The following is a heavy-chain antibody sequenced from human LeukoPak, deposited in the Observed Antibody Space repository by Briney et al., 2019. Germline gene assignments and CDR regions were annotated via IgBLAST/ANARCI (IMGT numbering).Heavy chain of an antibody. D-gene: IGHD3-22*01. Sequence: GGSLRLSCAASGFTFSTYAMSWVRQAPGKGLEWVSAISGSTGRTYYADSVKGRFTISRDNSKNTLYLQMNNLRAEDTAVYYCAKRRYDSSGYFDYWGQGTLVTVSS. CDR1: GFTFSTYA. CDR3: AKRRYDSSGYFDY. CDR2: ISGSTGRT. V-gene: IGHV3-23*01. J-gene: IGHJ4*02.